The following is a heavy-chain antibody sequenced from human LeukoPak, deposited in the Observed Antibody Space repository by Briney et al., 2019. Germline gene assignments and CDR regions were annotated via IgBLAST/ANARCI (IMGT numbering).Heavy chain of an antibody. D-gene: IGHD6-6*01. Sequence: GASVKVSCKASGYTFTGYYKHWVRQAPGQGLEWMGRINPNSGGTNYAQKFQGRVTMTRDTSISTAYMELSRLRSDDTAVYYCARGSIAARRGAFDIWGQGTMVTVSS. V-gene: IGHV1-2*06. J-gene: IGHJ3*02. CDR2: INPNSGGT. CDR3: ARGSIAARRGAFDI. CDR1: GYTFTGYY.